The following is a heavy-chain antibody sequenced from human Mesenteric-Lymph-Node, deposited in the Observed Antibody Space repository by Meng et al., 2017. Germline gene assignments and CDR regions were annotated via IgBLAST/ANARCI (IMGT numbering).Heavy chain of an antibody. CDR1: GDSISSGEYF. D-gene: IGHD6-19*01. CDR3: ARVGQWLPIDY. CDR2: MDYRGST. Sequence: QAHLPKSGPGLVQPSQTLSLTCTVSGDSISSGEYFWSWIRQPPGKGLEWIGYMDYRGSTNYNPSLKSRVTISVDKSKNQFSLNLSSVTAADTAVYYCARVGQWLPIDYWGQGTLVTVSS. V-gene: IGHV4-30-4*01. J-gene: IGHJ4*02.